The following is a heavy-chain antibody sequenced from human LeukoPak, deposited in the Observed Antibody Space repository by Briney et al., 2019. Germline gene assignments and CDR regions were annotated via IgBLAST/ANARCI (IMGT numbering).Heavy chain of an antibody. V-gene: IGHV4-61*02. D-gene: IGHD3-10*01. CDR1: GGSISSGYHY. CDR2: IYSSGST. Sequence: NPSETLSLTCTVSGGSISSGYHYWSWIRQPAGKGLEWIGRIYSSGSTKYNPSLKSRVTISVDTSKNQFSLRLSTVTAADTAVYYCAREFWNYRSGSLQALDIWGQGTMVTVSS. J-gene: IGHJ3*02. CDR3: AREFWNYRSGSLQALDI.